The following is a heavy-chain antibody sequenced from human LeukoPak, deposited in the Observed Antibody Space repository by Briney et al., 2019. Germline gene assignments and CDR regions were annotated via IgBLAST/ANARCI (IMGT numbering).Heavy chain of an antibody. CDR3: AQQERITMVRGVEGYYYYYMDV. J-gene: IGHJ6*03. CDR1: GGSISSSSYY. CDR2: IYYSGST. Sequence: SETLSLTCTVSGGSISSSSYYWGWIRQPPGKGLEWIGSIYYSGSTYYNPSLKSRVTISVDTSKNQFSLKLSSVTAADTAVYYCAQQERITMVRGVEGYYYYYMDVWGKGTTVTISS. D-gene: IGHD3-10*01. V-gene: IGHV4-39*01.